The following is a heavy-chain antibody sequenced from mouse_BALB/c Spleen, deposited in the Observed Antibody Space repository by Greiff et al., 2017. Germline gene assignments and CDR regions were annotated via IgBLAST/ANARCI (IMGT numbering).Heavy chain of an antibody. CDR2: ISTYYGDA. Sequence: QVQLKESGAELVRPGVSVKISCKGSGYTFTDYAMHWVKQSHAKSLEWIGVISTYYGDASYNQKFKGKATMTVDKSSSTAYMELARLTSEDSAIYYCARDGGHDAMDYWGQGTSVTVSA. J-gene: IGHJ4*01. V-gene: IGHV1S137*01. CDR1: GYTFTDYA. D-gene: IGHD3-3*01. CDR3: ARDGGHDAMDY.